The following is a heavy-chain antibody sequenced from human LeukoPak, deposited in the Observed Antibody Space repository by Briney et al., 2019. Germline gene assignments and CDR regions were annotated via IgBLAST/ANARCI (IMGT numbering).Heavy chain of an antibody. CDR3: ARWDDYGDHFDY. CDR1: GGSISSYY. V-gene: IGHV4-59*01. CDR2: IYYSGST. D-gene: IGHD4-17*01. J-gene: IGHJ4*02. Sequence: PSETLPLTCTVSGGSISSYYWSWIRQPPGKGLEWIGYIYYSGSTNYNPSLKSRVTISVDTSKNQFSLKLSSVTAADTAVYYCARWDDYGDHFDYWGRGTLVTVSS.